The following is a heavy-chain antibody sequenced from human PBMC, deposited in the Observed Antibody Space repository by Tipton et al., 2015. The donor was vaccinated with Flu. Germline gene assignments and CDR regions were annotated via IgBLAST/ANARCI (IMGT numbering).Heavy chain of an antibody. CDR3: VRLYCSGGSCYSGHVYNYYNMDV. D-gene: IGHD2-15*01. J-gene: IGHJ6*02. V-gene: IGHV5-51*03. Sequence: QLVQSGAEVKKSGESLKISCEGSGYSFTNHWIAWVRQIPGKGLEWMGIIYPGDSDTRYSPSFQGQVTISADQSISSAYLQWSSLKASDTAMYYCVRLYCSGGSCYSGHVYNYYNMDVWGQGTTVTVSS. CDR2: IYPGDSDT. CDR1: GYSFTNHW.